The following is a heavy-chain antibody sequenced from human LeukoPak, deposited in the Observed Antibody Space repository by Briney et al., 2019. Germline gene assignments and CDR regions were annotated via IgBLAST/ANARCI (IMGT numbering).Heavy chain of an antibody. D-gene: IGHD6-13*01. J-gene: IGHJ4*02. CDR3: ARDSPYSSSWYAARY. Sequence: SSETLSLTCTVSGGSVSSGSYYWSSIRQPPGKGLEWIGYIYYSGSTNYNPSLKSRVTISVDTSKNQFSLKLSSVTAADTAVYYCARDSPYSSSWYAARYWGQGTLVTVSS. CDR2: IYYSGST. V-gene: IGHV4-61*01. CDR1: GGSVSSGSYY.